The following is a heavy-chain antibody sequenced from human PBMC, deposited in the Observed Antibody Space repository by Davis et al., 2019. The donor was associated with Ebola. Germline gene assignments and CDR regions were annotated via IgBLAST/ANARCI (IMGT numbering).Heavy chain of an antibody. V-gene: IGHV4-38-2*02. CDR1: GYSISSGYY. Sequence: SETLSLTCTVSGYSISSGYYWGWIRQPPGKGLEWIGEINESGSTNYNPSLKSRVTISVDTSKNQFTLKLNSVTAADTAVYYCSRGLPDYWGQGTLVTVSS. J-gene: IGHJ4*02. CDR3: SRGLPDY. CDR2: INESGST.